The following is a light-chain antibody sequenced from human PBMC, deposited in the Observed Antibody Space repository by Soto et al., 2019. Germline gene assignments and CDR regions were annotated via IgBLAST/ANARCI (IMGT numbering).Light chain of an antibody. Sequence: EIVMTQSPATLSVSPGERSTVSCRASHSFSSNLAWYQQKPGQAPRLLIYGASNRATGIPDRFSGSGSGTDFTLTISRLEPEDFAVYYCQQYGSSGTFGQGTKVDIK. V-gene: IGKV3-20*01. CDR2: GAS. J-gene: IGKJ1*01. CDR3: QQYGSSGT. CDR1: HSFSSN.